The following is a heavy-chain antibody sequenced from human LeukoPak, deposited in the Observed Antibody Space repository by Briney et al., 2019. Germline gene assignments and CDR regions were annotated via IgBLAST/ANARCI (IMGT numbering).Heavy chain of an antibody. V-gene: IGHV3-23*01. J-gene: IGHJ4*02. D-gene: IGHD6-13*01. CDR1: GFTFSKYA. Sequence: GGSLRLSCVASGFTFSKYALSWVRQAPGKGLEWVSAISGSGGRTYYADSVKGRFTISRDNSKNTLYLQMNSLRAEDTAVYYCAKTGGIAAAGTPFDYWGQGTLVTVSS. CDR3: AKTGGIAAAGTPFDY. CDR2: ISGSGGRT.